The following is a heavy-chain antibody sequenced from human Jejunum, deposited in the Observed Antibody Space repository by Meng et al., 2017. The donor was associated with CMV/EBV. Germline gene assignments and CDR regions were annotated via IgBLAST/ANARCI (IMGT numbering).Heavy chain of an antibody. D-gene: IGHD1-14*01. CDR2: ISYNGKT. Sequence: GGSINSGGCYWNWIRQRPGKGLEWIGHISYNGKTYYSPSLRSRLFISVDTSRNQFSLKVSSVTAADTAVYYCARSPLGDHVPDFFDYWGQGTLVTVSS. V-gene: IGHV4-31*02. CDR3: ARSPLGDHVPDFFDY. J-gene: IGHJ4*02. CDR1: GGSINSGGCY.